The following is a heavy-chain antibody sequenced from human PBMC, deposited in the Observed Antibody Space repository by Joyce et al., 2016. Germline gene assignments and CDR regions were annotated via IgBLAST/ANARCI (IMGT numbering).Heavy chain of an antibody. J-gene: IGHJ5*02. Sequence: QLQLQESGSGLVKPSQTLSVTCAVSNGSITRDIYSWSWIRQPPGKGLEWIGYIYYSGSSYYNPSRRSRVTMSVDRSKSQFSLKLTSVTAADTAVYYCARGPSGGASWFDPWGQGILVTVSS. D-gene: IGHD2-21*01. CDR3: ARGPSGGASWFDP. CDR2: IYYSGSS. CDR1: NGSITRDIYS. V-gene: IGHV4-30-2*01.